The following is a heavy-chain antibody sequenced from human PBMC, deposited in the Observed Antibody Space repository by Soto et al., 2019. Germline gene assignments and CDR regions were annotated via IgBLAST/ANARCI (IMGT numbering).Heavy chain of an antibody. V-gene: IGHV1-3*01. CDR1: GYTFTSYA. CDR2: INAGNGNT. D-gene: IGHD2-15*01. Sequence: QVQLVQSGAEVKKPGASVKVSCKASGYTFTSYAMHWVRQAPGQRLEWMGWINAGNGNTKYSQKFQGRGTITRDTSASTAYMELSSLRSEDTAVYYCARGPGGPDGPGDYWGQGTLVTVSS. J-gene: IGHJ4*02. CDR3: ARGPGGPDGPGDY.